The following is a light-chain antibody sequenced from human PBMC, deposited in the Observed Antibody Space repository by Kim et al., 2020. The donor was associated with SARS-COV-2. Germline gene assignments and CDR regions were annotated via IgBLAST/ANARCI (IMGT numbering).Light chain of an antibody. CDR2: DTS. CDR3: QQRRSWPLT. V-gene: IGKV3-11*01. CDR1: QSVTGR. J-gene: IGKJ4*01. Sequence: PGERATLPCRASQSVTGRVSWYQQRPGQAPRLLIYDTSNRATGLPARFSGSGSGTDFTLTISSLEPEDFAVYYCQQRRSWPLTFGGGTKVDI.